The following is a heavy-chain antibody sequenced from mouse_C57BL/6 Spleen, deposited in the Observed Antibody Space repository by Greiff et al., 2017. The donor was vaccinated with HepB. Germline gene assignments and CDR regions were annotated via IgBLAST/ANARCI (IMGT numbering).Heavy chain of an antibody. CDR3: ARDDTGDYFDY. J-gene: IGHJ2*01. CDR1: GFTFSSYA. V-gene: IGHV5-4*01. CDR2: ISDGGSYT. D-gene: IGHD4-1*01. Sequence: EVKLMESGGGLVKPGGSLKLSCAASGFTFSSYAMSWVRQTPEKRLEWVATISDGGSYTYYPDNVKGRFTISRDNAKNNLYLQMSHLKSEDTAMYYCARDDTGDYFDYWGQGTTLTVSS.